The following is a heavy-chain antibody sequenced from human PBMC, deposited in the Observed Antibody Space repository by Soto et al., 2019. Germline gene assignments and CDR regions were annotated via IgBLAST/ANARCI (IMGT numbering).Heavy chain of an antibody. CDR2: ISPSSGST. J-gene: IGHJ6*02. V-gene: IGHV1-46*01. Sequence: GASVKVSCKASGYTFTSHGISWVRQAPGQGLEWMGLISPSSGSTSYAQKFQGRVTMTRDTSTSTVYMELSSLRSEDTAVYYCARDPAITIFGVVHYGMDVWGQGTTVTVSS. D-gene: IGHD3-3*01. CDR1: GYTFTSHG. CDR3: ARDPAITIFGVVHYGMDV.